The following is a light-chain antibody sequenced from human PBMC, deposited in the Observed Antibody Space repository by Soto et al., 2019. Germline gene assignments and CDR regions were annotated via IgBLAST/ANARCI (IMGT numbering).Light chain of an antibody. CDR1: QSVISSY. V-gene: IGKV3-20*01. CDR2: GAS. J-gene: IGKJ2*01. Sequence: EIVLTQSPGTLSLSPGERATLSCRASQSVISSYLAWYQQKPGQAPRILIYGASSRATGIPDRFSGSGSGSDFTLTITRLEPEDFSVYYCQQYGDSPMYTCGQGTKLESK. CDR3: QQYGDSPMYT.